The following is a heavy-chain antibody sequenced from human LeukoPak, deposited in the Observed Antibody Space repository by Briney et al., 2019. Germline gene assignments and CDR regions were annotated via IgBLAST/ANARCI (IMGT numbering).Heavy chain of an antibody. CDR3: AREGGTVPGTGPFDY. D-gene: IGHD6-19*01. CDR2: IYPGDSDT. J-gene: IGHJ4*02. CDR1: GYSFTNYW. V-gene: IGHV5-51*01. Sequence: GESLKISCKASGYSFTNYWIGWVRQMPGKGLEWMGNIYPGDSDTRYSPSFQGQVTISADKSISTAYLQWSSLKASDTAVYYCAREGGTVPGTGPFDYWGQGTLVTVSS.